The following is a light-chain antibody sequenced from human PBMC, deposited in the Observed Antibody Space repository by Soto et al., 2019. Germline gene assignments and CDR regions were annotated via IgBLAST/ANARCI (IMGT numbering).Light chain of an antibody. CDR1: QSISSW. V-gene: IGKV1-5*03. CDR2: KAS. CDR3: QQYNSYPLT. Sequence: DIQMTQSPSTLSASVGDRVTITCRASQSISSWLAWYQQKPGKAPKLLIYKASSLDSGVPSRFSGSGSGTEFTLSISSLQPDDFATYYRQQYNSYPLTFGGGTKVEIK. J-gene: IGKJ4*01.